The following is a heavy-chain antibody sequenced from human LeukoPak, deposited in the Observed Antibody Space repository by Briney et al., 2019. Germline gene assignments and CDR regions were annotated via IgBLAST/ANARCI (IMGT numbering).Heavy chain of an antibody. J-gene: IGHJ4*02. CDR3: AEATTAIVVDNFFDY. CDR1: GFTFSSHE. V-gene: IGHV3-48*03. Sequence: PGGSLRLSCAASGFTFSSHEMNWVRQAPGKGLEWISYIGTSGSTIYYADSVKGRFTISRDNSKNTLHLQMNSLRAEDTALYYCAEATTAIVVDNFFDYWGQGTLVSVSS. CDR2: IGTSGSTI. D-gene: IGHD3-22*01.